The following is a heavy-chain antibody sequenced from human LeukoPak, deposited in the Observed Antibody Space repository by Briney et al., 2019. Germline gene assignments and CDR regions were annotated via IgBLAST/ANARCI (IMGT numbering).Heavy chain of an antibody. CDR3: AREVVVAATRGYYYGMDV. V-gene: IGHV1-2*02. Sequence: ASVKVSCKASGYTFTGYYMHWVRQAPGQGLEWMGWLNPHSGGTNYAQKFQGRVTMTRDTSISTAYMELSRLRSDDTAVYYCAREVVVAATRGYYYGMDVWGQGTTVTVSS. CDR2: LNPHSGGT. CDR1: GYTFTGYY. J-gene: IGHJ6*02. D-gene: IGHD2-15*01.